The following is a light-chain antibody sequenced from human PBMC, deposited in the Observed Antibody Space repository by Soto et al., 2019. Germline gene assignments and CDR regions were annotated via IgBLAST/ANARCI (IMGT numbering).Light chain of an antibody. Sequence: EIVLTQSPATLSLSPGERATLSCRASQSVSSYLAWYQHKPGQAPSLLIDDASTSTTVIPTKISGSGAGTDTTITISLQEPEDLAFYYWQQRSNWPYTFGQGTKLEIK. CDR1: QSVSSY. CDR3: QQRSNWPYT. CDR2: DAS. V-gene: IGKV3-11*01. J-gene: IGKJ2*01.